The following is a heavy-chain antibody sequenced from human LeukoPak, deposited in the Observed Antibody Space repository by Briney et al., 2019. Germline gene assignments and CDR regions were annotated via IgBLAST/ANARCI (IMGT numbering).Heavy chain of an antibody. D-gene: IGHD6-13*01. Sequence: TLSLTCTVSGGSISIGGYYWSWIRQHPGKGLEWIGYIYYSGSTYYNPSLKSRVTISVDTSKNQFSLKLSSVTAADTAVYYCARERGTWGIAAAGTLDYWGQGTLVTVSS. CDR1: GGSISIGGYY. CDR3: ARERGTWGIAAAGTLDY. J-gene: IGHJ4*02. CDR2: IYYSGST. V-gene: IGHV4-31*03.